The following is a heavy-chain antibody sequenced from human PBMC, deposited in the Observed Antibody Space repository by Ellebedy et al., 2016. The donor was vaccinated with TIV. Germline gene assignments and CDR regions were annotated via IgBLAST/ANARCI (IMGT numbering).Heavy chain of an antibody. Sequence: GESLKISCAASGFTFSDYYMSWIRQAPGKGLEWVSYITTSGSTIYYADSVKGRFTMSRDNAKNSLYLQMNSLSADDTAVYYCARDVRFIDQQHNWFDPWGQGTLVTVSS. CDR2: ITTSGSTI. CDR1: GFTFSDYY. J-gene: IGHJ5*02. CDR3: ARDVRFIDQQHNWFDP. D-gene: IGHD6-13*01. V-gene: IGHV3-11*01.